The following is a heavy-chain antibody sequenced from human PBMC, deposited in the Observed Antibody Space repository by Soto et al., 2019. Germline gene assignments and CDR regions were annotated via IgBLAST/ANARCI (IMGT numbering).Heavy chain of an antibody. CDR2: IYYSGST. Sequence: SETLSLTCTVSGGSISSSSYYWGWIRQPPGKGLEWIGCIYYSGSTYYNPSLKSRVTISVDTSKNQFSLKLSSVTAADTAVYYRARQYYYDSSGYYYYYYYGMDVWGQGTTVTVSS. J-gene: IGHJ6*02. V-gene: IGHV4-39*01. CDR3: ARQYYYDSSGYYYYYYYGMDV. D-gene: IGHD3-22*01. CDR1: GGSISSSSYY.